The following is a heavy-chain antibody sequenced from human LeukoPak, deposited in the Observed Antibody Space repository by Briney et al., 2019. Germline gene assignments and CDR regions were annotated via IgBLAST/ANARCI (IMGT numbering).Heavy chain of an antibody. CDR2: IYHSGST. CDR3: ARLFWGKYYFDY. CDR1: GGSISSSPYY. D-gene: IGHD7-27*01. V-gene: IGHV4-39*07. J-gene: IGHJ4*02. Sequence: PSETLSLTCTVSGGSISSSPYYWGWIRQPPGTGLEWIGSIYHSGSTYYNPSLKSRVTISVDTSKNQFSLKLSSVTAADTAVYYCARLFWGKYYFDYWGQGTLVTVSS.